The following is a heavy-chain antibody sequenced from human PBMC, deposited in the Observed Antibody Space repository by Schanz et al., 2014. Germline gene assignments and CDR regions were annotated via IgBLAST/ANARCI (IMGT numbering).Heavy chain of an antibody. V-gene: IGHV1-8*01. CDR1: GYTLTNFD. J-gene: IGHJ4*02. CDR3: ARAAYGGYTSTPLRY. CDR2: MNPNSGTT. Sequence: QVQLVQSGAELKNPGASVKVSCKASGYTLTNFDINWVRQAPGQGLEWMGWMNPNSGTTGYAQKFQGRVTMTRNTSTSTAYMELSSLRSEDTAVYYCARAAYGGYTSTPLRYWGQGTLVTVSS. D-gene: IGHD5-12*01.